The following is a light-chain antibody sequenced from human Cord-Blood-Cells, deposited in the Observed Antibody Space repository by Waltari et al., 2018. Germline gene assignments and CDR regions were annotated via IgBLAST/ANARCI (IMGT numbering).Light chain of an antibody. J-gene: IGKJ4*01. CDR3: QQYDNLLT. CDR2: DAS. Sequence: DLQMTQSPSSLSASVGQRVTITCQASQDISNYLNWYPQKPGKAPKLLIYDASNLETGVPSRFSGSGSGTDFTFTIISLQPEDIATYYCQQYDNLLTFGGGTKVEIK. CDR1: QDISNY. V-gene: IGKV1-33*01.